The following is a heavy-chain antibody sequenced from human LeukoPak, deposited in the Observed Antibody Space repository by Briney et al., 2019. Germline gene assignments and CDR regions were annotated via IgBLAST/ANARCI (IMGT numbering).Heavy chain of an antibody. CDR2: ISTDGSNK. D-gene: IGHD3-10*01. V-gene: IGHV3-30*18. CDR3: GKDQVRIWSGGEVK. J-gene: IGHJ4*02. CDR1: GFTFSYYG. Sequence: PGGSLRLSCAASGFTFSYYGLHWVRQAPGKGLEWVALISTDGSNKNYADSVKGRFTISRDNSKNILYLQMNSLRAEDTAVYYVGKDQVRIWSGGEVKGGQETLV.